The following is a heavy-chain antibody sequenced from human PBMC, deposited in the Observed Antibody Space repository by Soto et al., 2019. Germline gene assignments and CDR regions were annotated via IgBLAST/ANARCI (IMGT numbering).Heavy chain of an antibody. CDR2: ISYDGSNK. D-gene: IGHD2-15*01. CDR3: ATVPSSSGRAHFDY. Sequence: QVQLVESGGGVVQPGRSLRLSCAASGFTFSSYAMHWVRQAPGKGLEWVAVISYDGSNKYYADSVKGRFTISRDNSKNTLYLKMNRLRAEDTAVYYWATVPSSSGRAHFDYWGQGTLVTVSS. J-gene: IGHJ4*02. V-gene: IGHV3-30-3*01. CDR1: GFTFSSYA.